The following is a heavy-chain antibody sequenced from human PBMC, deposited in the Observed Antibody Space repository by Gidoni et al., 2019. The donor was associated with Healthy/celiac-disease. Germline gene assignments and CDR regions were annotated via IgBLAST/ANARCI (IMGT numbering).Heavy chain of an antibody. CDR1: GGSISRGGYY. V-gene: IGHV4-30-4*01. J-gene: IGHJ2*01. CDR3: ARVIAAAGRPWYFDL. Sequence: QEQLQESGPGLVKPSQPLAVTCTGAGGSISRGGYYWSWIRQPPGKGPGWIGYIYYSESTYYNPSLKSRVTISVDTSKIQFSLKLSSVTAADTAVYDCARVIAAAGRPWYFDLWGRGTLVTVSS. CDR2: IYYSEST. D-gene: IGHD6-13*01.